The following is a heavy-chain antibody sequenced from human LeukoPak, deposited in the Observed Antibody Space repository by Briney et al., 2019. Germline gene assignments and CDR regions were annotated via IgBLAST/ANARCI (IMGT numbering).Heavy chain of an antibody. Sequence: TLSLTCTVSGGSISNYYWSWIRQPPGKALEWLARIDWDDDKYYSTSLKTRLTISKDTSKNQVVLTMTNMDPVDTATYYCARISSTYYYDSSGYYHLDYWGQGTLVTVSS. CDR2: IDWDDDK. CDR3: ARISSTYYYDSSGYYHLDY. D-gene: IGHD3-22*01. V-gene: IGHV2-70*11. J-gene: IGHJ4*02. CDR1: GGSISNYY.